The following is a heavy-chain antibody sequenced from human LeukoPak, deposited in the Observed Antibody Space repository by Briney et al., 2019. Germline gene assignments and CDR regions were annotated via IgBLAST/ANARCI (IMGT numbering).Heavy chain of an antibody. Sequence: ASVKVSCKASGYTFTSYAMHWVRQAPGQRLEWMGWFNAGNGNTKYSQKFQGRVTITRDTSASTAYMELSSLRSEDTAVYYCARPDTAMAPDYWGQGTLVTVSS. D-gene: IGHD5-18*01. CDR1: GYTFTSYA. J-gene: IGHJ4*02. CDR2: FNAGNGNT. CDR3: ARPDTAMAPDY. V-gene: IGHV1-3*01.